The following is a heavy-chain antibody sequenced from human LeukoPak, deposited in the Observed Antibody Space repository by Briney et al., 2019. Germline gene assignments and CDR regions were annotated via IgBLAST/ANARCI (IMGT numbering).Heavy chain of an antibody. V-gene: IGHV1-46*01. CDR3: ARGGGNGDWFDP. D-gene: IGHD4-23*01. CDR1: GYTFSSYY. CDR2: INPNGGST. J-gene: IGHJ5*02. Sequence: ASVKVSCKASGYTFSSYYIHWVRQVPGQGLQWMGVINPNGGSTSFAQKFQDRLTMTRDMSTRTVYMELRSLRCEDTALYYCARGGGNGDWFDPWGQGTLVSVSS.